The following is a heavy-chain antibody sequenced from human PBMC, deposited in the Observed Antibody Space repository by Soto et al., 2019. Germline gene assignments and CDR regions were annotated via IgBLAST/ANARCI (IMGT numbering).Heavy chain of an antibody. CDR1: GFTFSSYW. J-gene: IGHJ6*02. CDR2: IKFDGSNT. Sequence: EVQLVESGGGLVQPGGSLRLSCAASGFTFSSYWMHWVRQAPGKGLVWVSRIKFDGSNTDYADSVKGRFTISRDNAKNTLYLQMNSLRAEDTTLYYCARGVPNYYAMDVWGQGTKVTVSS. CDR3: ARGVPNYYAMDV. V-gene: IGHV3-74*01.